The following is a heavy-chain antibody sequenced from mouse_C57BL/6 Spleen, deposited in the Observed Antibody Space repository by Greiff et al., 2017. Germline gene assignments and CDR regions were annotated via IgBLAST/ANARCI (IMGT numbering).Heavy chain of an antibody. J-gene: IGHJ3*01. CDR2: ISDGGSYT. CDR3: ARDVTPCYGGLAY. D-gene: IGHD1-1*02. V-gene: IGHV5-4*01. Sequence: EVQLVESGGGLVKPGGSLKLSCAASGFTFSSYAMSWVRQTPDKRLEWVATISDGGSYTYYPDNVKGRFTISRDNAKNNLYLQMSHLKSEDTAMYYCARDVTPCYGGLAYWGQGTLVTVSA. CDR1: GFTFSSYA.